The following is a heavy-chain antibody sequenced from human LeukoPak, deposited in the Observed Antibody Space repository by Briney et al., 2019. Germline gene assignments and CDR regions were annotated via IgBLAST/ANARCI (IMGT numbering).Heavy chain of an antibody. CDR2: IYYSGST. J-gene: IGHJ4*02. CDR1: GGSISSYY. Sequence: SETLSLTCTVSGGSISSYYWSWIRHPPGKGMELIGHIYYSGSTNYNPSLKSRVTISVDTSKNQFSLKLSSVTAADTAVYYCARVRYSYGSDYFDYWGQGTLVTVSS. CDR3: ARVRYSYGSDYFDY. V-gene: IGHV4-59*01. D-gene: IGHD5-18*01.